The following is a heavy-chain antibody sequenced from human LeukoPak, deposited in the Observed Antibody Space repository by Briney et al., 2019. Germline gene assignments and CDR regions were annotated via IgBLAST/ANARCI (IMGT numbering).Heavy chain of an antibody. CDR3: ARALRAAREGGFDY. V-gene: IGHV1-18*01. J-gene: IGHJ4*02. Sequence: ASVKVSCKASNYTFTSYGISWVRQAPGQGLEWMAWINAYNGDTNYAQKLQGRVTLTTETSTSTAYMELRSLRSEDTAVYYCARALRAAREGGFDYWGQGTLVTVSS. CDR1: NYTFTSYG. D-gene: IGHD6-6*01. CDR2: INAYNGDT.